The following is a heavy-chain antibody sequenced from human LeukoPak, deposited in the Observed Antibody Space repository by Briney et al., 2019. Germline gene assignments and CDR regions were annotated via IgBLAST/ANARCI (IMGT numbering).Heavy chain of an antibody. V-gene: IGHV3-33*01. Sequence: GRSLRLSCAASGFTFSSYGMHWVRQAPGKGLEWVAAIWYDGSIQYYADSVKGRFTISRDNSKNTLYLQMDSLRAEDTAVYYCARAGYCSGGSCYGSDYWGREPWSPSPQ. CDR2: IWYDGSIQ. D-gene: IGHD2-15*01. CDR1: GFTFSSYG. J-gene: IGHJ4*02. CDR3: ARAGYCSGGSCYGSDY.